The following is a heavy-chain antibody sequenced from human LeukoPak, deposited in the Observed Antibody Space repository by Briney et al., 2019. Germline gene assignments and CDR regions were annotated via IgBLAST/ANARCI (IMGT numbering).Heavy chain of an antibody. D-gene: IGHD4/OR15-4a*01. J-gene: IGHJ4*02. V-gene: IGHV3-66*01. CDR1: GITFSSYA. Sequence: GGSLRLSCAASGITFSSYAMSWVRQAPGKGLEWVSLIYSGGSTYYADSVKARFIISRDNSKNTLYLQMNSLRAEDTAVYYCARGTIDWGQGTLVTVSS. CDR2: IYSGGST. CDR3: ARGTID.